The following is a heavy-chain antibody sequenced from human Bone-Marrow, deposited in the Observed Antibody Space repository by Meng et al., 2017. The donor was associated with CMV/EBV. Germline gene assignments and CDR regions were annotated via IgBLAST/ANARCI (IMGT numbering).Heavy chain of an antibody. CDR2: INWDGGST. CDR1: GFTFNDYG. D-gene: IGHD3-16*01. V-gene: IGHV3-20*01. Sequence: GESLKISCAASGFTFNDYGMSWVRRAPGKGLECVSGINWDGGSTGYADSVNGRFTISRDNAKNSLYLQMNSLRAEDTALYHCARGSYNNYVYYYYGIGVWGQGHTVNGAS. J-gene: IGHJ6*01. CDR3: ARGSYNNYVYYYYGIGV.